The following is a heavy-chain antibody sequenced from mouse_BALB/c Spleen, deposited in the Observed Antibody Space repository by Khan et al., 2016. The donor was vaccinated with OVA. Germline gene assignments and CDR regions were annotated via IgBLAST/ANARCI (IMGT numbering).Heavy chain of an antibody. CDR1: GFSLTSYA. V-gene: IGHV2-6-2*01. J-gene: IGHJ4*01. CDR2: IWSDGRT. Sequence: QVQLKESGPDLVAPSQSLSITCTVSGFSLTSYAIHWVRQPPGKGLEWLVVIWSDGRTTYNSALKSRLSIRKDNSKSHVFLKIDSLQTDDTAMYYCARHQFPLSMDSWGQGTSVTVSS. CDR3: ARHQFPLSMDS.